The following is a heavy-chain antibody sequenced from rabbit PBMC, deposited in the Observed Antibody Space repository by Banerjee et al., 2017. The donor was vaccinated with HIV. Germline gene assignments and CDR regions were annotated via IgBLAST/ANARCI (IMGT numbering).Heavy chain of an antibody. V-gene: IGHV1S45*01. CDR2: IDAGSSGST. CDR3: ARDLMVPYAGYDYSLGAFDP. Sequence: QEQLEESGGGLVQPEGSLTLTCTASGFSFSNIYWICWVRQAPGKGLEGSACIDAGSSGSTYYASWVNGRFTISLDNAQNTVFLQMTSLTAADTATYFCARDLMVPYAGYDYSLGAFDPWGPGTLVTVS. D-gene: IGHD6-1*01. J-gene: IGHJ2*01. CDR1: GFSFSNIYW.